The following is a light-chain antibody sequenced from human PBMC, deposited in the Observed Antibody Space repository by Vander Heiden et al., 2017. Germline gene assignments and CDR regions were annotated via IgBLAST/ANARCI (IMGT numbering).Light chain of an antibody. CDR2: DVS. CDR3: SSYTSSSNQVV. Sequence: QSALTQPASVSGSPGQSITISCTGTSRDVGGYNYVSWYQQHPGKAPKLMIYDVSKRPSGVSNRFSGSKSGNTASLTISGLQAEDEADYYCSSYTSSSNQVVFGGGTKLNGL. CDR1: SRDVGGYNY. J-gene: IGLJ2*01. V-gene: IGLV2-14*01.